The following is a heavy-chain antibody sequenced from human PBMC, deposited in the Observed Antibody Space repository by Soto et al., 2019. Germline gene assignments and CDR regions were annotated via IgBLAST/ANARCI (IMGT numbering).Heavy chain of an antibody. J-gene: IGHJ6*01. CDR2: IVVGSGNT. CDR1: GFTFTSSA. Sequence: GASVKVSCKASGFTFTSSAVQWVRQARGQRLEWIGWIVVGSGNTNYAQKFQERVTITRDMSTSTAYMELSSLRSEDTAVYYCAAEDSSSWYYYYCMDVWGQGTTVTVSS. D-gene: IGHD6-6*01. V-gene: IGHV1-58*01. CDR3: AAEDSSSWYYYYCMDV.